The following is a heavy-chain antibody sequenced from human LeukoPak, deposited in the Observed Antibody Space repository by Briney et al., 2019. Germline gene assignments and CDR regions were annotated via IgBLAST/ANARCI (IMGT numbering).Heavy chain of an antibody. V-gene: IGHV3-21*01. J-gene: IGHJ4*02. CDR2: ISSSSSYI. CDR1: GFTFSSYS. Sequence: GGSLRLSCAASGFTFSSYSMNWVRQAPGKGLECVSSISSSSSYIYYADSVKGRFTISRDNAKNSLYLQMNSLRAEDTVVYYCASLGYCSGGSCYPTDYWGQGTLVTVSS. D-gene: IGHD2-15*01. CDR3: ASLGYCSGGSCYPTDY.